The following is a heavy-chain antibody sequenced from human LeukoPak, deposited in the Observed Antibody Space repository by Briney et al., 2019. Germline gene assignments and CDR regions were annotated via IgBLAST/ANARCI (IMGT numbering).Heavy chain of an antibody. CDR3: ARQKWEQQGRDYYFNGLDV. CDR1: IGSISSSKW. CDR2: IYLYGTT. V-gene: IGHV4-4*02. D-gene: IGHD1/OR15-1a*01. Sequence: PSETLSLTCSVSIGSISSSKWWSWVRQSPVKGLEWIGEIYLYGTTNYNPSFTSRVTMSVDRSRNQFSLKLTSVTAADTAIYYCARQKWEQQGRDYYFNGLDVWGPGTTVIVSS. J-gene: IGHJ6*02.